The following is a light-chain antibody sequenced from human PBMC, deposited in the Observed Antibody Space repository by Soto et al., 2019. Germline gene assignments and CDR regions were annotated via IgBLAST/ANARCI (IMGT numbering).Light chain of an antibody. CDR3: SSYTSSSTPPYV. V-gene: IGLV2-14*01. CDR2: DVS. CDR1: SSDVGGYNY. Sequence: QSVLTQPASVSGSPGQSITISCTGTSSDVGGYNYVSWYQQHPGKAPKLMIYDVSNRPSGVSNRFSGSKSGNTASLTISGLQAEDEADYYCSSYTSSSTPPYVFGT. J-gene: IGLJ1*01.